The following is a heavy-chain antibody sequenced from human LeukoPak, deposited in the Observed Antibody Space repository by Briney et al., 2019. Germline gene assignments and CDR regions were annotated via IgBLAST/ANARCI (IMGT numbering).Heavy chain of an antibody. Sequence: GGSLRLSCAASGFTFRNHGMYWVRQAPGKGLEWVAVISYDGSNKYYADSVKGRFTISRDNSKNTLYLQMNSLRAEDTAVYYCARDLVGYYDFWSGYYFTVPWGQGTLVTVSS. D-gene: IGHD3-3*01. CDR3: ARDLVGYYDFWSGYYFTVP. J-gene: IGHJ5*02. CDR2: ISYDGSNK. V-gene: IGHV3-30*19. CDR1: GFTFRNHG.